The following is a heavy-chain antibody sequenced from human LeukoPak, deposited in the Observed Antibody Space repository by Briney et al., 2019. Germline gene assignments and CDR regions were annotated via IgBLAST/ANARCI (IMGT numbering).Heavy chain of an antibody. D-gene: IGHD3-3*01. CDR1: GYTFTSYG. Sequence: GASVKVSCKASGYTFTSYGISWVRQAPGQGLEWMGWISAYNGNTNYAQKLQGRVTMTTDTSTSTAYMELRSLRSDDTAVYYCARVGTLRFLEWLPNYYYYYTDVWGKGTTVTVSS. CDR3: ARVGTLRFLEWLPNYYYYYTDV. CDR2: ISAYNGNT. V-gene: IGHV1-18*01. J-gene: IGHJ6*03.